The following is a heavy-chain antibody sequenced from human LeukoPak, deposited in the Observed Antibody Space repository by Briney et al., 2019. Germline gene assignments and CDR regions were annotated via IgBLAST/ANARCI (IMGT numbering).Heavy chain of an antibody. CDR1: GYTFSNYG. CDR2: ISAYNGNT. Sequence: ASVKVSCKPSGYTFSNYGVSWVRQAPGQGLEWMAWISAYNGNTKHAQKFQDRVTMTTDTSTSTAYLEVRGLRSDDTAVYYCARDNPHGPFDYWGQGTLVTVSS. V-gene: IGHV1-18*01. J-gene: IGHJ4*02. D-gene: IGHD2/OR15-2a*01. CDR3: ARDNPHGPFDY.